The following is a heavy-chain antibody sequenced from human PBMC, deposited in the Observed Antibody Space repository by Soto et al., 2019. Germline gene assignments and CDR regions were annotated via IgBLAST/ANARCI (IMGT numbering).Heavy chain of an antibody. D-gene: IGHD3-10*01. J-gene: IGHJ4*02. Sequence: QVQLVQSGAEVRKPGSSVKVSCKASGGTFSRHAISWVRQAPGQGLEWMGGIIPIFGTANHAQKFQGRVTIIADESTSTVYMELSSLRSEDTAVYYCARVLRRTGSGSYYLSHPVANFGYWGQGTLVTVSS. CDR2: IIPIFGTA. CDR1: GGTFSRHA. V-gene: IGHV1-69*01. CDR3: ARVLRRTGSGSYYLSHPVANFGY.